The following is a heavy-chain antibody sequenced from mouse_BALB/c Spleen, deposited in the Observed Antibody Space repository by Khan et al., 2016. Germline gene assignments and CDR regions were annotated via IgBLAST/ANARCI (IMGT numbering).Heavy chain of an antibody. J-gene: IGHJ3*01. Sequence: VQLQESGAELAKPGASVKMSCKASGYTFTDYWMNWVKQRPGQGLEWIGYINPNTGYTEYNQKFKDKATLTADKSSSTAYMQLSSLTSEDSAVYYCARWSYYYGSSYGWFAYWGQGTLVTVSA. D-gene: IGHD1-1*01. CDR2: INPNTGYT. CDR3: ARWSYYYGSSYGWFAY. CDR1: GYTFTDYW. V-gene: IGHV1-7*01.